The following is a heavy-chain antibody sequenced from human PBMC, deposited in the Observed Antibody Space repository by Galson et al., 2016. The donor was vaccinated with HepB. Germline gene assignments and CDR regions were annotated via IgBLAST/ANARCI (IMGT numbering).Heavy chain of an antibody. CDR1: GYTIHTYG. D-gene: IGHD1-1*01. J-gene: IGHJ6*02. V-gene: IGHV1-18*01. CDR3: AATPTTRYGMDV. CDR2: ISGYDSAT. Sequence: SVKVSCKASGYTIHTYGFTWVRQGPGQGLEWLGFISGYDSATNYAQKFQGRVTVTTDTSTNTAYMAMRSLRSDDTAVYYCAATPTTRYGMDVWGQGTTVTVSS.